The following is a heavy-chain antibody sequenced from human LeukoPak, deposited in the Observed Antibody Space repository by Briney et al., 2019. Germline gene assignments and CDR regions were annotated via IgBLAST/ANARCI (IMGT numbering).Heavy chain of an antibody. V-gene: IGHV4-4*07. Sequence: SETLSLTCTVSGDSISSYYWSWIRRPAGKGLEWIGRIYTTGSTNYNPSLKSRVTMSVDTSKNQFSLKLSSVTAADTAVYYCARESLGYCSGGSCPYYFDYWGQGTLVTVSS. CDR1: GDSISSYY. CDR2: IYTTGST. J-gene: IGHJ4*02. CDR3: ARESLGYCSGGSCPYYFDY. D-gene: IGHD2-15*01.